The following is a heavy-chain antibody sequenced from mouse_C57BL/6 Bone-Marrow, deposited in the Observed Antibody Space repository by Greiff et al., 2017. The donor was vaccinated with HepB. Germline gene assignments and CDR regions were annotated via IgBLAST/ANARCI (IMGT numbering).Heavy chain of an antibody. J-gene: IGHJ4*01. Sequence: QVQLQQPGAELVKPGASVKLSCKASGYTFTSYWMQWVKQRPGQGLEWIGEIDPTDSYTNYNQKFKGKATLTVDTTSSTAYMQLSSLTSEDSAVYYCASSKGANYYGLDYWGQGTSVTVSS. CDR3: ASSKGANYYGLDY. CDR1: GYTFTSYW. V-gene: IGHV1-50*01. CDR2: IDPTDSYT. D-gene: IGHD2-5*01.